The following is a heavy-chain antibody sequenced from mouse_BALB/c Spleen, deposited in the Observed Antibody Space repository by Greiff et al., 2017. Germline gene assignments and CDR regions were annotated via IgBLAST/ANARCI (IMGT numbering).Heavy chain of an antibody. D-gene: IGHD1-1*01. CDR2: ISSGGSYT. CDR1: GFTFSSYA. V-gene: IGHV5-9-4*01. CDR3: AREDYGSSSYYAMDY. J-gene: IGHJ4*01. Sequence: EVQLVESGGGLVKPGGSLKLSCAASGFTFSSYAMSWVRQSPEKRLEWVAEISSGGSYTYYPDTVTGRFTISRDNAKNTLYLEMSSLRSEDTAMYYCAREDYGSSSYYAMDYWGQGTSVTVSS.